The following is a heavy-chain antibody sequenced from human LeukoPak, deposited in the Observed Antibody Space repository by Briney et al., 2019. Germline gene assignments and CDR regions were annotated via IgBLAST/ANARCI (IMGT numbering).Heavy chain of an antibody. CDR2: IYYSGST. CDR1: GGSISSYY. CDR3: ARLPRYCSGGSCYSGPFSGWFDP. Sequence: SETLSLTCTVSGGSISSYYWSWIRQPPGKGLEWIGYIYYSGSTNYNPSLKSRVTISVDTSKNQFSLKLSSVTAADTAVYYCARLPRYCSGGSCYSGPFSGWFDPWGQGTLVTVSS. J-gene: IGHJ5*02. D-gene: IGHD2-15*01. V-gene: IGHV4-59*01.